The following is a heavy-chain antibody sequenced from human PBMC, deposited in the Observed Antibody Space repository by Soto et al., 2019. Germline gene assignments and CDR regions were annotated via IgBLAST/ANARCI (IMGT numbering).Heavy chain of an antibody. D-gene: IGHD1-7*01. CDR1: GYTFSAYY. CDR2: IYPKNGDI. V-gene: IGHV1-2*02. CDR3: VRENYYYDY. J-gene: IGHJ4*02. Sequence: QVQLVQSGAEVRKPGGSVKVSCKASGYTFSAYYMYWVRQAPGQGLEWMGWIYPKNGDIYYEQKFQGRVTMTRDTSITTVYMELSRLRSDDTAVYYCVRENYYYDYWGQGTLVSVSS.